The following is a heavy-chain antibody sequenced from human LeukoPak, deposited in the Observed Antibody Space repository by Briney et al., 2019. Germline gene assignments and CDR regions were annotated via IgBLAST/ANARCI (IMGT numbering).Heavy chain of an antibody. CDR3: ARGGSSSGWYFDY. D-gene: IGHD6-19*01. CDR2: IYYSGST. V-gene: IGHV4-39*07. Sequence: SETLSLTCTVSGGSISSSSYYWGWIRQPPGKGLEWIGSIYYSGSTNYNPSLKSRVTISVDTSKNQFSLKLSSVTAADTAVYYCARGGSSSGWYFDYWGQGTLVTVSS. J-gene: IGHJ4*02. CDR1: GGSISSSSYY.